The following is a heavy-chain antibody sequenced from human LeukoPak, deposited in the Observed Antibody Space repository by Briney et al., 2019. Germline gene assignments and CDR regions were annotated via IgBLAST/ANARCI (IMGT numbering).Heavy chain of an antibody. V-gene: IGHV3-23*01. CDR2: ISGSGAST. Sequence: GGSLRLSCAPSWVTLSKYAMRWVRQAPGKGLEWVSAISGSGASTYYADSVKGRFTISRDNSKNTLYLQMNSLNAENTGVYYCAGRAMITVGGVNWGQGTLVTVSS. CDR1: WVTLSKYA. D-gene: IGHD3-16*01. J-gene: IGHJ4*02. CDR3: AGRAMITVGGVN.